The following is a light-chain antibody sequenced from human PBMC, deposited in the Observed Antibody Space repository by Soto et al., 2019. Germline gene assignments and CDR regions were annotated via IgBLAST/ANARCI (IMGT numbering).Light chain of an antibody. J-gene: IGKJ5*01. Sequence: IVLTHSAATLAVTPGERAILSCRASQSVSSHLAWYQHKPGQAPRLLFYDASTRATGIPARFSGSGSGTEFTLTISSLQSEDFAVYYCQHCHGWPITFGQGTRLEIK. V-gene: IGKV3-15*01. CDR2: DAS. CDR1: QSVSSH. CDR3: QHCHGWPIT.